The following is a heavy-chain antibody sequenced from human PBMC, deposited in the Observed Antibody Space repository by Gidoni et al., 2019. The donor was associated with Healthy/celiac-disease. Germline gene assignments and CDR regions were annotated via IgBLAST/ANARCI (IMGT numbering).Heavy chain of an antibody. D-gene: IGHD6-19*01. J-gene: IGHJ4*02. CDR1: GFTFDDYA. CDR3: AKDRRGSSGWYFDY. CDR2: ISWNSGSI. V-gene: IGHV3-9*01. Sequence: EVQLVESGGGLVQPGRSLRLSCAASGFTFDDYAMHWVRQAPGKGLEWVSGISWNSGSIGYADSVKGRFTISRDNAKNSLYLQMNSLRAEDTALYYCAKDRRGSSGWYFDYWGQGTLVTVSS.